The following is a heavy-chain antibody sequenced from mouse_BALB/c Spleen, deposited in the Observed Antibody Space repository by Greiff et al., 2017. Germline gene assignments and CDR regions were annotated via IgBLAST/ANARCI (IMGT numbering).Heavy chain of an antibody. CDR2: ISSGGSYT. Sequence: EVQLVESGGDLVKPGGSLKLSCAASGFTFSSYGMSWVRQTPDKRLEWVATISSGGSYTYYPDSVKGRFTISRDNAKNTLYLQMSSLKSEDTAMYYCARHPPITTVVATDYFDYWGQGTTLTVSS. D-gene: IGHD1-1*01. CDR1: GFTFSSYG. V-gene: IGHV5-6*01. J-gene: IGHJ2*01. CDR3: ARHPPITTVVATDYFDY.